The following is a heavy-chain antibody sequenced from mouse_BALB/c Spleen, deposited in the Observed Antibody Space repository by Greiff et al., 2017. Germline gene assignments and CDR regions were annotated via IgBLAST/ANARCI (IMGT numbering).Heavy chain of an antibody. D-gene: IGHD4-1*01. V-gene: IGHV1S135*01. Sequence: VQLQQSGPELVKPGASVKVSCKASGYAFTSYNMYWVKQSHGKSLEWIGYIVPYNGGTSYNQKFKGKATLTVDKSSSTAYMHLNSLTSEDSAVYYCAREGAGTAWFAYWGQGTLVTVSA. CDR3: AREGAGTAWFAY. J-gene: IGHJ3*01. CDR2: IVPYNGGT. CDR1: GYAFTSYN.